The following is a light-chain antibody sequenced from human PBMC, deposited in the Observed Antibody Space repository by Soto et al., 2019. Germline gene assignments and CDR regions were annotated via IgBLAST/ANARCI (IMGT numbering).Light chain of an antibody. J-gene: IGKJ4*01. CDR2: DAS. CDR1: QSGSGY. Sequence: IVLTQSPATLSLSPGNRATLSCRASQSGSGYLAWYQQKPGQAPRLLIYDASNRATGIPARFSGSGSGTDFTLTITSLEPEDFAVYYCQQRSNWPSTFGGGNKVEI. CDR3: QQRSNWPST. V-gene: IGKV3-11*01.